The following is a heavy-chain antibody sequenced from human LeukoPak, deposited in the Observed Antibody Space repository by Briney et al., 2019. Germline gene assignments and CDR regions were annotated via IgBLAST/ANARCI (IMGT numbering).Heavy chain of an antibody. J-gene: IGHJ3*02. CDR3: ARDRDWELLGSGAFDI. CDR2: ISAYNGNT. D-gene: IGHD1-26*01. V-gene: IGHV1-18*01. Sequence: ASVKVSCKASGYTFTSYGISWVRQAPGQGLEWMGWISAYNGNTNYAQKLQGKVTMTTDTSTSTAYMELRSLRSDDTAVYYCARDRDWELLGSGAFDIWGQGTMVTVSS. CDR1: GYTFTSYG.